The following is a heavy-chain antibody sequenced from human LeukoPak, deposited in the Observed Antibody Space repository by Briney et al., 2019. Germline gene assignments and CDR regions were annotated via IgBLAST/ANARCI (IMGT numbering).Heavy chain of an antibody. J-gene: IGHJ4*02. D-gene: IGHD6-19*01. Sequence: GESLRISCKGSGYIIPIYWINWVRQMPGKGLEWMGRIDPSDSYITYSPSFQGRITISADKSTNTAYLQWSSLEPSDNGICYCATSTPGYSSGWSNHWGQGTQVTVSS. V-gene: IGHV5-10-1*01. CDR3: ATSTPGYSSGWSNH. CDR2: IDPSDSYI. CDR1: GYIIPIYW.